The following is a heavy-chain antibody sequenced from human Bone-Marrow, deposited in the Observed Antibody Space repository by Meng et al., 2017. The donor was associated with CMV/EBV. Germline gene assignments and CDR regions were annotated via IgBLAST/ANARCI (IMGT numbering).Heavy chain of an antibody. Sequence: ASVKVSCKASGYTFTSYYMHWVRQAPGQGLEWMGIINPSGGSTSYAQKFQGRVTMTRDTSISTAYMELSRLRSDDTAVYYCARDGSSLDYWGQGTLVTVSS. CDR1: GYTFTSYY. CDR2: INPSGGST. V-gene: IGHV1-46*01. D-gene: IGHD6-6*01. J-gene: IGHJ4*02. CDR3: ARDGSSLDY.